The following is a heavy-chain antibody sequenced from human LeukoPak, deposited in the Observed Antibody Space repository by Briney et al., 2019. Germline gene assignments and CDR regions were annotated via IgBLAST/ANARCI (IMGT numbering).Heavy chain of an antibody. Sequence: SETLSLTCTVSGGSISSYYWSWIRQPPGKGLEWIGYIYYSGSTNCNPSLKSRVTISVDTSKNQFSLKLSSVTAADTAVYYCARHTRHFDYWGQGTLVTVSS. V-gene: IGHV4-59*08. CDR2: IYYSGST. J-gene: IGHJ4*02. CDR3: ARHTRHFDY. CDR1: GGSISSYY.